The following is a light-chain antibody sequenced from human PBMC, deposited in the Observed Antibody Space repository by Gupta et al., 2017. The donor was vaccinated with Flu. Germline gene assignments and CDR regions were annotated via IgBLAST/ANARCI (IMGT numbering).Light chain of an antibody. Sequence: TSSDIGGYNYVSWYQHHPGKAPKLMIYEVSNRPSGVSNRFSGSKSGNTASLTISGLQAEDEADYYCSSYTTSSTLNFGGGTKLTVL. CDR1: SSDIGGYNY. V-gene: IGLV2-14*01. J-gene: IGLJ2*01. CDR2: EVS. CDR3: SSYTTSSTLN.